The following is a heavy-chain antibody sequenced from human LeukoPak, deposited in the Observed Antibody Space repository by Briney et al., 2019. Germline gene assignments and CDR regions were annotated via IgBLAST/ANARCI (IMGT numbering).Heavy chain of an antibody. J-gene: IGHJ5*02. CDR1: GGTFSSYA. Sequence: SVKVSCKSSGGTFSSYAISWVRQAPGQGLEWMGGIIPIFGTANYAQKFQGRVTITTDESTSTAYMELSSLRSEDTAVYYCARRAAGMGHWFDPWGQGTLVTVSS. CDR2: IIPIFGTA. CDR3: ARRAAGMGHWFDP. V-gene: IGHV1-69*05. D-gene: IGHD6-13*01.